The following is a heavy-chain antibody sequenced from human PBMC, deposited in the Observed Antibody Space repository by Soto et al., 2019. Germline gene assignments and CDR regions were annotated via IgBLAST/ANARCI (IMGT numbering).Heavy chain of an antibody. Sequence: PGGCLRLSCAASGFNFSNYSMICVRQAPGKGLKWVSLISSSRTNIYYADSVKGRFTISRENANYSVNLQMNSLRAEDTAVYYCARLCSTTSCYDCYGMDVWGQGTTVTVSS. V-gene: IGHV3-21*01. D-gene: IGHD2-2*01. CDR2: ISSSRTNI. CDR1: GFNFSNYS. J-gene: IGHJ6*02. CDR3: ARLCSTTSCYDCYGMDV.